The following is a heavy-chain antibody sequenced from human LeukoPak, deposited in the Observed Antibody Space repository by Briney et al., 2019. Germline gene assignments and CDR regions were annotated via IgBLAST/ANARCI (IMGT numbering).Heavy chain of an antibody. Sequence: PSETLSLTCAVYGGSFSGYYWSWIRQPPGKGLEWIGEINHSGSTNYNPSLKSRVTISVDTSKNQFSLKLNSVTAADTAVYYCARAFGGTTCLDYWGQGTLVTVSS. CDR3: ARAFGGTTCLDY. J-gene: IGHJ4*02. CDR1: GGSFSGYY. V-gene: IGHV4-34*01. D-gene: IGHD1-1*01. CDR2: INHSGST.